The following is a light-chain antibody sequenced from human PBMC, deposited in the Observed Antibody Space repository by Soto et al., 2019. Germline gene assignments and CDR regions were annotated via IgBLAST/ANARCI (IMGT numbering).Light chain of an antibody. CDR3: QVWDRNSDVV. CDR2: DDS. Sequence: SYELTQPPSVSVAPGQTARITCGGNYIGSRSVHWYRQKPGQAPVLVVYDDSDRPSGIPERFSGSKSENTATLTISRVEDGDEADFYCQVWDRNSDVVFGAGTKLTVL. CDR1: YIGSRS. V-gene: IGLV3-21*02. J-gene: IGLJ2*01.